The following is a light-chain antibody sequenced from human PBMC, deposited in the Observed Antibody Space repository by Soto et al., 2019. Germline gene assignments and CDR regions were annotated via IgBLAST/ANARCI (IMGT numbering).Light chain of an antibody. J-gene: IGKJ1*01. CDR1: QSISSW. V-gene: IGKV1-5*01. CDR2: DAS. Sequence: DIQMTQSPSTLSASVGDRVTITCRASQSISSWLAWYQQKPGKAPKLLIYDASSLESGVPSRFSGSGSGTEFTLTITRLQPDDLATYYCQQYNSYPWTFGQGTKLEIK. CDR3: QQYNSYPWT.